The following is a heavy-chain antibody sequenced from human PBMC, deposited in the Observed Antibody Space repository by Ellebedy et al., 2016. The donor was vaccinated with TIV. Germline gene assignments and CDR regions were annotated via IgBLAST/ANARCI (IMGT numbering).Heavy chain of an antibody. CDR3: AKRGDGRSWSNFDY. V-gene: IGHV3-48*01. CDR1: GFTFSSYS. D-gene: IGHD6-13*01. CDR2: ISSSSSTI. J-gene: IGHJ4*02. Sequence: GESLKISCAASGFTFSSYSMNWVRQAPGKGLEWVSYISSSSSTIYYADSVKGRFTISRDNAKNSLYLQMNSLRADDTAVYYCAKRGDGRSWSNFDYWGQGTPVTVSS.